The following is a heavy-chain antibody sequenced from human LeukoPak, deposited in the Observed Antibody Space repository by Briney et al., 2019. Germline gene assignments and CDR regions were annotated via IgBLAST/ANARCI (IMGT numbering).Heavy chain of an antibody. V-gene: IGHV3-21*01. J-gene: IGHJ4*02. CDR2: INSNSGYI. CDR3: ARGKYYFDSSGYYSDY. D-gene: IGHD3-22*01. CDR1: GFTFDDYA. Sequence: GRSLRLSCEASGFTFDDYAMYWVRQAPGKGLEWVSSINSNSGYIYYADSLKGRFTISRDNSKNSLYLQMNSVRAEDTAVYYCARGKYYFDSSGYYSDYWGQGTLVAVSS.